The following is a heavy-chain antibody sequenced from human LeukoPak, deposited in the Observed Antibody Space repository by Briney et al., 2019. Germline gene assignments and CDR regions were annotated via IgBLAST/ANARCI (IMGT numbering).Heavy chain of an antibody. Sequence: SEKVSCKASVYTFTIYYMHWVRQAPRHGREWMGIINPSGGSTSYAQKFHGRVTMTRDTSTRTVYMELSSLRSEDTAVYYCARDVMAMIVPGNYWGQGTLVTVSS. CDR1: VYTFTIYY. CDR3: ARDVMAMIVPGNY. V-gene: IGHV1-46*01. D-gene: IGHD3-22*01. CDR2: INPSGGST. J-gene: IGHJ4*02.